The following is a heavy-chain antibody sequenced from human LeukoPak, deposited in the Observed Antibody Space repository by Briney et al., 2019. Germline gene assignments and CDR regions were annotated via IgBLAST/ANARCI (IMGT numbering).Heavy chain of an antibody. D-gene: IGHD7-27*01. J-gene: IGHJ4*02. CDR3: ARGGKSELGACDY. V-gene: IGHV1-2*02. CDR1: GGTFSSYA. Sequence: ASVKVSCKASGGTFSSYAISWVRQAPGQGLEWMGWVNPNSGFTNFAQRFQGRVTMTRDTSISTAYMELSRLRADDTAMYYCARGGKSELGACDYWGQGTLVTVSS. CDR2: VNPNSGFT.